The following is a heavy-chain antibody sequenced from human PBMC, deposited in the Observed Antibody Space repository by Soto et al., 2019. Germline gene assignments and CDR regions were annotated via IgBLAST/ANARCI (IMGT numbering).Heavy chain of an antibody. Sequence: PGESLKISCKASGYGFTSYWIGWVRQMPGKGLEWMGIIYIDDSDTRYSPSFQGQVTISGDKSIKNAYLHWSSLKASDTAMYYCASRKRTSDAFDIWGQGTMVTVSS. CDR2: IYIDDSDT. J-gene: IGHJ3*02. D-gene: IGHD1-1*01. V-gene: IGHV5-51*01. CDR3: ASRKRTSDAFDI. CDR1: GYGFTSYW.